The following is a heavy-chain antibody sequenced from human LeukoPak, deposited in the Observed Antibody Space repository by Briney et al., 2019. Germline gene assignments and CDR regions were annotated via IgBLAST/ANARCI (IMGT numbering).Heavy chain of an antibody. CDR2: INSDGSST. CDR1: RFTFSSYW. V-gene: IGHV3-74*01. Sequence: GGSLRLSCVASRFTFSSYWMHWVRQAPGKGRVGVSRINSDGSSTSYAGSVKGGLTISRDNAKNALYLQMNSRGAEDTAVYYCARVLLWFGESDFDYWGQGTLVTVSS. J-gene: IGHJ4*02. CDR3: ARVLLWFGESDFDY. D-gene: IGHD3-10*01.